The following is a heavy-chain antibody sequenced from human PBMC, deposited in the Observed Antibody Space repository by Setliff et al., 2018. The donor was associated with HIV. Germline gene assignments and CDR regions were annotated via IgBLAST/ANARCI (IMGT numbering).Heavy chain of an antibody. CDR2: IYHSGST. D-gene: IGHD2-15*01. CDR1: GYSINSGYY. Sequence: LSLTCAVSGYSINSGYYWGWIRQPPGKGLEWIGTIYHSGSTYYNPSLKSRVTISVDMSKNQFSLRLSSVPAADTAVYYCARHSFPFGGKGVDYWGQGTLVTVSS. J-gene: IGHJ4*02. CDR3: ARHSFPFGGKGVDY. V-gene: IGHV4-38-2*01.